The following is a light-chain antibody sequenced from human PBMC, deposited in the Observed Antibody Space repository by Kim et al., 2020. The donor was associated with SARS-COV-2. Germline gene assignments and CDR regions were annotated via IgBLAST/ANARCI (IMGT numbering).Light chain of an antibody. J-gene: IGKJ2*01. CDR2: GAS. CDR3: QQYNRWPPYI. CDR1: QSVTSN. Sequence: VSPGERATLSCKASQSVTSNLAWYQQRPGQAPRLLIYGASIRATGIPDRFSGSGSGTEFTLTISSLQPEDFALYYCQQYNRWPPYIFGQGTKLEI. V-gene: IGKV3-15*01.